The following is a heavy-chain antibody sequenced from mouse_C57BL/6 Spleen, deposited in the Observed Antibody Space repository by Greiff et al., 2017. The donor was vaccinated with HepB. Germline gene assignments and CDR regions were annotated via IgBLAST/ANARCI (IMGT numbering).Heavy chain of an antibody. CDR3: ASNYAMDY. CDR1: GYAFSSSW. J-gene: IGHJ4*01. Sequence: VRLVESGPELVEPGASVKISCKASGYAFSSSWMNWVKQRPGKGLEWIGRIYPGDGDTNYNGKFKGKATLTADKSSSTAYMQLSSLTSEDSAVYFCASNYAMDYWGQGTSVTVSS. V-gene: IGHV1-82*01. CDR2: IYPGDGDT.